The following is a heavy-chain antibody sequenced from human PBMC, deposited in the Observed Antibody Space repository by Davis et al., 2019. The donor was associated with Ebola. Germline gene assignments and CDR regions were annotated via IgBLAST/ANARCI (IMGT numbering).Heavy chain of an antibody. CDR1: GYTFTGYY. V-gene: IGHV1-2*04. CDR3: ARGGGSSKRTMGY. CDR2: INPNSGGT. J-gene: IGHJ4*02. Sequence: ASVKVSCKASGYTFTGYYMHWVRQAPGQGLEWMGWINPNSGGTNYAQKFQGWVTMTRDTSISTAYMELSRLRSADTAVYYCARGGGSSKRTMGYWGQGTLVTVSS. D-gene: IGHD1-26*01.